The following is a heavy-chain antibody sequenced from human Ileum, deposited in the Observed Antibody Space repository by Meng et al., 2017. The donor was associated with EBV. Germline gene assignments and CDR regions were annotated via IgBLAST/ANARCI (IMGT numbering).Heavy chain of an antibody. D-gene: IGHD3-10*01. Sequence: QLPSKESCPTLVQPPQTLTLTCTVSGFSLSTSGVGVGWIRQPPGKALGWLALIYWDDDKRYSPSLKRRLTITKYTSKNQVVLTMTNMDPVDTATYYCAHRPSMVRGVMYFDYWGQGTLVTVSS. CDR2: IYWDDDK. V-gene: IGHV2-5*02. CDR1: GFSLSTSGVG. J-gene: IGHJ4*02. CDR3: AHRPSMVRGVMYFDY.